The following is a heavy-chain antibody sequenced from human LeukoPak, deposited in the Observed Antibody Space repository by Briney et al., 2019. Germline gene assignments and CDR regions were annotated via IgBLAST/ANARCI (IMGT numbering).Heavy chain of an antibody. CDR2: INHSGST. CDR1: GGSFSGYY. J-gene: IGHJ4*02. CDR3: AKTPTALVRGGYYFDN. Sequence: SETLSLTCAVYGGSFSGYYWSWIRQPPGKGLEWIGEINHSGSTDYNPSLKSRVTISVDTSKNQFSLKLSSATAADTAVYYCAKTPTALVRGGYYFDNWGQGTLVTVSS. V-gene: IGHV4-34*01. D-gene: IGHD6-6*01.